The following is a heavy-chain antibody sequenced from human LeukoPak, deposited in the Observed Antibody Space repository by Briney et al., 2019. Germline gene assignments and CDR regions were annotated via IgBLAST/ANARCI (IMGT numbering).Heavy chain of an antibody. CDR2: IIPIFGTA. CDR3: ARFIEYSSACFDY. CDR1: GGTFSSYA. D-gene: IGHD6-6*01. J-gene: IGHJ4*02. Sequence: GASVKVSCKASGGTFSSYAISWVRQAPGQGLEWMGGIIPIFGTANYAQKFQGRVTITADESTSTAYMELSSLRSEDTAVYYCARFIEYSSACFDYWGQGTLVTVSS. V-gene: IGHV1-69*13.